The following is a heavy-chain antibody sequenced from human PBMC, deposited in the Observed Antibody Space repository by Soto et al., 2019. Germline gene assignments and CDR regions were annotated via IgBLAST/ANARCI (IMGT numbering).Heavy chain of an antibody. Sequence: QVQLVQSGAEVRKPGSSVKVSCQASGDSFSYYAISWVRQAPGQGLEWMGEIIPMFGTSIYAQKFQGRVTMTADESTSTAYMELSSLRSDDTAVYYCARPLRSSSHTPFDFWGQGTLVTVSS. D-gene: IGHD2-2*01. CDR3: ARPLRSSSHTPFDF. V-gene: IGHV1-69*01. CDR2: IIPMFGTS. CDR1: GDSFSYYA. J-gene: IGHJ4*02.